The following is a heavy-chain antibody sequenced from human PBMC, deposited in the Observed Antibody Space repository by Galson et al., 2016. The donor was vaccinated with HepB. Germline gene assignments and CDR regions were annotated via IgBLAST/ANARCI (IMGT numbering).Heavy chain of an antibody. J-gene: IGHJ4*02. CDR3: ARGGYTSSWYWVY. V-gene: IGHV3-7*03. CDR1: GFTFSSSW. Sequence: ASGFTFSSSWMTWVRQAPGKGLEWVANIKHDGGDKYYVDSVKGRFTISRDNAKNSLYLQMDSLRAEDTAVYYCARGGYTSSWYWVYWGQGTLGTVSS. D-gene: IGHD6-13*01. CDR2: IKHDGGDK.